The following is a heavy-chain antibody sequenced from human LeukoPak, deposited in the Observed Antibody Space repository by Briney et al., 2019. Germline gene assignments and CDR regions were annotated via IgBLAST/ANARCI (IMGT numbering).Heavy chain of an antibody. J-gene: IGHJ3*02. D-gene: IGHD2-2*01. Sequence: GGSLRLSCAASGFTFSSNYMSWVRQAPGKGLEWVSAISGSGGSTYYADSVKGRFTISRDNSKNTLYLQMNSLRAEDTAVYYCAKKGVVVPAARDPDAFGIWGQGTMVTVSS. CDR3: AKKGVVVPAARDPDAFGI. CDR1: GFTFSSNY. V-gene: IGHV3-23*01. CDR2: ISGSGGST.